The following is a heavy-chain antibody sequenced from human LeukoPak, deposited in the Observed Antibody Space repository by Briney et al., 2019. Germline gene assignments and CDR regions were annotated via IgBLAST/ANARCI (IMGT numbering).Heavy chain of an antibody. V-gene: IGHV4-61*01. J-gene: IGHJ4*02. Sequence: PSETLSLTCTVSGGSVSSGSYYWSWIRQPPGKGLEWFGYIYYSGSTNYNPSLKSRVTISVDTSKNQFSLKLSSVTAADTAVYYCAREVEYSSSGAFDYWGQGTLVTVSS. D-gene: IGHD6-6*01. CDR2: IYYSGST. CDR1: GGSVSSGSYY. CDR3: AREVEYSSSGAFDY.